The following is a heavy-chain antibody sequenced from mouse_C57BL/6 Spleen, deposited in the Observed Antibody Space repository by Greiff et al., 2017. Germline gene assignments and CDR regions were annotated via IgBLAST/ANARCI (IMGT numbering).Heavy chain of an antibody. J-gene: IGHJ4*01. V-gene: IGHV1-47*01. Sequence: LEESGAELVKPGASVKMSCKASGYTFTTYPIAWMKQNHGKSLEWIGNFHPYNDDTNYNEKFKGKATLTIEKSSSKSYLELIRLKSYDSADCDCARSRPLRFGDYWGQGTSLTVSS. CDR1: GYTFTTYP. D-gene: IGHD1-1*01. CDR2: FHPYNDDT. CDR3: ARSRPLRFGDY.